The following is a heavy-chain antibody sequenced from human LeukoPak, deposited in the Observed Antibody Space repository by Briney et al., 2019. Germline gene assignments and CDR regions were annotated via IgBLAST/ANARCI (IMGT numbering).Heavy chain of an antibody. Sequence: GASVKVSCKASGYTFTGYYTHWVRQAPGQGLEWMGWINPNSGGTNYAQKFQGRVTMTRDTSISTAYMELSRLRSDDTAVYYCARSKGGRNYFDYWGQGTLVTVSS. V-gene: IGHV1-2*02. CDR1: GYTFTGYY. D-gene: IGHD3-16*01. CDR2: INPNSGGT. J-gene: IGHJ4*02. CDR3: ARSKGGRNYFDY.